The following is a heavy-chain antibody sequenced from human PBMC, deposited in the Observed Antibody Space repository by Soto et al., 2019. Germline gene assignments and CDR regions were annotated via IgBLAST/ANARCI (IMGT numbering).Heavy chain of an antibody. V-gene: IGHV3-23*01. CDR2: INPSGVAT. CDR1: GFTFSSYA. CDR3: AKVHRSDYHSGYYGRFDC. Sequence: EVQLLESGGGLVQPGGSLRLSCAASGFTFSSYAMSWVRQAPGKGLGWVSSINPSGVATSYADSVKGRFTISRDNSKKTLYPQLSSLADDDTVLYYCAKVHRSDYHSGYYGRFDCWGQGTLVTVSS. D-gene: IGHD3-22*01. J-gene: IGHJ4*02.